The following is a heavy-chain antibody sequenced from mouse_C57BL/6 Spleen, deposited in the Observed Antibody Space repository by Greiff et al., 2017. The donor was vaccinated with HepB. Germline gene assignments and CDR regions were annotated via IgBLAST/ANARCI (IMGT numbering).Heavy chain of an antibody. CDR2: ISYGGSYT. Sequence: EVKLMESGGGLVKPGGSLKLSCAASGFPFSSYAMSWVRQTPEKRLEWVATISYGGSYTYYPDNVKGRFTISRDNAKNNLYLQMSHLKSEDTAMYYCAREIGGSYYSAYWGQGTLVTVSA. V-gene: IGHV5-4*01. CDR3: AREIGGSYYSAY. D-gene: IGHD2-10*01. J-gene: IGHJ3*01. CDR1: GFPFSSYA.